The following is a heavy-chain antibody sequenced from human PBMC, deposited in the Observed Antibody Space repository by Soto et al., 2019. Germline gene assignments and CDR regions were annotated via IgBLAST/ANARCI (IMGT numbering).Heavy chain of an antibody. J-gene: IGHJ4*02. D-gene: IGHD6-13*01. CDR3: ARDHIALDY. Sequence: QVQLVESGGGVVQPGRSLRLSCAASGFTFSSYGMHWVRQAPGKGLEWVAVIWYDGSNKYYADSVKGRFTISRDNSKKTASLQINSLRGEDTAVYFSARDHIALDYWGQGTQVTVSS. CDR1: GFTFSSYG. CDR2: IWYDGSNK. V-gene: IGHV3-33*01.